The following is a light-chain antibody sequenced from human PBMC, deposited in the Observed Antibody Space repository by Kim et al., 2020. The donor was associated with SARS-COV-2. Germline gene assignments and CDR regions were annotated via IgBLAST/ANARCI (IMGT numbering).Light chain of an antibody. J-gene: IGLJ3*02. CDR1: SSDVGGYNY. Sequence: GQSITISCTGTSSDVGGYNYVSWYQQHPGKAPQLMIYDVSKRPSGVSNRFSGSKSGNTASLTISGLQAEDEADYYCSSYTSSSPWVFGGGTQLTVL. CDR3: SSYTSSSPWV. CDR2: DVS. V-gene: IGLV2-14*04.